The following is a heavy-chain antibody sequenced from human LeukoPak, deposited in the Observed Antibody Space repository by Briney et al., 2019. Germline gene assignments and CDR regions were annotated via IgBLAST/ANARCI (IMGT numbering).Heavy chain of an antibody. Sequence: SETLSLTCSVSGGSITSYHWSWIRQSPGKGLEWIGYIDHSGTTSYKPSLKSRVTISVDTSKNQVSLSLRSVSGADTAVYYCARVPYGDRIDFYYMDVWGKGTTVTVSS. CDR1: GGSITSYH. CDR2: IDHSGTT. V-gene: IGHV4-59*01. D-gene: IGHD4-17*01. J-gene: IGHJ6*03. CDR3: ARVPYGDRIDFYYMDV.